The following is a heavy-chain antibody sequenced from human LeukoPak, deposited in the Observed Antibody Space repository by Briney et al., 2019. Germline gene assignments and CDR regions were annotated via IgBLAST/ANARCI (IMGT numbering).Heavy chain of an antibody. D-gene: IGHD3-22*01. Sequence: GRSLRLSCAASGFTFSSYGMHWVRQAPGKGLEWVAVIWYDGSNKYYADSVKGRFTISRDNSKNTLYLQMNSLRAEDTAVYYCAKAWGYDSSGRLNYWGPGTLVTVSS. V-gene: IGHV3-33*06. CDR3: AKAWGYDSSGRLNY. CDR1: GFTFSSYG. J-gene: IGHJ4*02. CDR2: IWYDGSNK.